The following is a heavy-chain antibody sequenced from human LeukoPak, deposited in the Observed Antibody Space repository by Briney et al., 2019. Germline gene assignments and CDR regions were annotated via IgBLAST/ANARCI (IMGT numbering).Heavy chain of an antibody. Sequence: GASVTVSCKASVCTFISYAISWVRQAPGQGLEWMGRIIPIFGTANYAQKFQGRVTITADKSTSTAYMELSSLRSEDTAVYYCARSTGIADRGYYYYYMDVWGKGTTVTVSS. CDR3: ARSTGIADRGYYYYYMDV. CDR1: VCTFISYA. J-gene: IGHJ6*03. CDR2: IIPIFGTA. V-gene: IGHV1-69*06. D-gene: IGHD6-13*01.